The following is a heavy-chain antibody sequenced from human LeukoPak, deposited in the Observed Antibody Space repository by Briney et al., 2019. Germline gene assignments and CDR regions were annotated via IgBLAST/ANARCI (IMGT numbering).Heavy chain of an antibody. CDR2: ISGSGGST. V-gene: IGHV3-23*01. CDR3: AKGPVSTLYSYGPFDY. J-gene: IGHJ4*02. D-gene: IGHD5-18*01. Sequence: HSGGSLRLSCAASGFTFSSYAMSWVRQAPGKGLEWVSAISGSGGSTYYADSVKGRFTVSRDNSKNTLYLQMNSLRAEDTAVYYCAKGPVSTLYSYGPFDYWGKGTLVTVSS. CDR1: GFTFSSYA.